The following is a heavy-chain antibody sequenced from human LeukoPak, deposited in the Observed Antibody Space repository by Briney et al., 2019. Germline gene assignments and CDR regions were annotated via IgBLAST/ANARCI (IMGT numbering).Heavy chain of an antibody. V-gene: IGHV3-7*01. CDR3: ARAHSGSYFNWFDP. Sequence: GGSLGLSCAASGFTFSSYWMSWVRQAPGKGLEWVANIKQDGSEKYYVDSVKGRFTISRDNAKNSLYLQMNSLRAEDTAVYYCARAHSGSYFNWFDPWGQGTLVTVSS. J-gene: IGHJ5*02. CDR1: GFTFSSYW. D-gene: IGHD1-26*01. CDR2: IKQDGSEK.